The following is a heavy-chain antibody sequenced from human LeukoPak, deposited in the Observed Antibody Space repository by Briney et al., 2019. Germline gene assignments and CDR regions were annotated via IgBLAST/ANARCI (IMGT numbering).Heavy chain of an antibody. CDR1: GFTFSSYG. CDR2: ISYDGSNK. J-gene: IGHJ6*02. V-gene: IGHV3-30*18. CDR3: AQPFIVVVPAAITAPIDYGMDV. Sequence: GRSLRLSCAASGFTFSSYGMHWVRQAPGKGLEWVAVISYDGSNKYYADSVKGRFTISRDNSKNTLYLQMNSLRAEDTAVYYCAQPFIVVVPAAITAPIDYGMDVWGQGTTVTVSS. D-gene: IGHD2-2*02.